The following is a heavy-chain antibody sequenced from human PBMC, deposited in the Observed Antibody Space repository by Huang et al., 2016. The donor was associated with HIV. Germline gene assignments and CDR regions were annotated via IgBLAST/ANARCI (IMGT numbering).Heavy chain of an antibody. CDR2: ITPVFGTQ. CDR1: GGTCSNHG. Sequence: QVQLVQSGAEVKKPGSSVKVSCKASGGTCSNHGFSWVGQAPGQGLEWLVGITPVFGTQYCTPKFHGRVTRTADDSTSTVYMELSSLTPDDTAEYYCARVRGYSGSYYGMDVWGQGTTVTVSS. CDR3: ARVRGYSGSYYGMDV. D-gene: IGHD1-26*01. V-gene: IGHV1-69*01. J-gene: IGHJ6*02.